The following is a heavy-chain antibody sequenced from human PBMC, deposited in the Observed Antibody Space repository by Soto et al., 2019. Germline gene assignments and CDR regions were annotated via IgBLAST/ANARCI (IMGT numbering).Heavy chain of an antibody. Sequence: GALRLSCAASVFPFSSYVMSWVRQAPGKGLEWVSGISGVGSNTFYADYVKGRFTISRDNSKNTLLLQMNSLGAEDTAVYYCAKDSNKYSSSLRGRYFDYWGQGIGVTVSS. V-gene: IGHV3-23*01. J-gene: IGHJ4*02. CDR2: ISGVGSNT. CDR3: AKDSNKYSSSLRGRYFDY. D-gene: IGHD4-4*01. CDR1: VFPFSSYV.